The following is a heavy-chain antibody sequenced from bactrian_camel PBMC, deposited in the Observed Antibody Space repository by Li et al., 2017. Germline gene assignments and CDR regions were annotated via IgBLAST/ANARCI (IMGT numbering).Heavy chain of an antibody. CDR2: MSSRGGAT. D-gene: IGHD2*01. CDR3: ATGVWSEEYHVREYNY. V-gene: IGHV3S25*01. CDR1: GNTKNLAC. J-gene: IGHJ4*01. Sequence: QLVESGGGLVQAGGSLRLSCVDSGNTKNLACMAWFRQAPGKGLEWLATMSSRGGATEYADSVKGRFTISQDNAKNTVYLQLNSLKTEDTAVYYCATGVWSEEYHVREYNYWGRGTQVTVS.